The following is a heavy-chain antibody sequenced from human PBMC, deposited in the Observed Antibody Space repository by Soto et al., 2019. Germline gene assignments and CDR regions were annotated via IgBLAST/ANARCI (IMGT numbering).Heavy chain of an antibody. CDR3: AFLLRSTYGMDV. CDR1: GGSISRSNW. Sequence: QVQLQEWGPGLVNPSGTLSLTCAVSGGSISRSNWWPWVRQPPGKGLEWIGEIYHSCSTNYNPSLKSRVTITVSKSKNRFSLKVTSVTAADTAVYYCAFLLRSTYGMDVWGQGTTVTVSS. D-gene: IGHD3-3*01. J-gene: IGHJ6*02. V-gene: IGHV4-4*02. CDR2: IYHSCST.